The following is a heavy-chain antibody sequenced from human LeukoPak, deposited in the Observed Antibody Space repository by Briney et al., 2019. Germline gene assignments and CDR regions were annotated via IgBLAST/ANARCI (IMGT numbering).Heavy chain of an antibody. CDR2: IIPIFGTV. CDR1: GGIFSSYA. Sequence: ASVKVSCKASGGIFSSYAINWLRQAPGQGLEWMGGIIPIFGTVNYAQQFQGRVTITADEPTSTGYMELSSLRSEDTAVYYCARSPVAGTFISRFEPWGQGTLVTVSS. D-gene: IGHD6-19*01. CDR3: ARSPVAGTFISRFEP. J-gene: IGHJ5*02. V-gene: IGHV1-69*13.